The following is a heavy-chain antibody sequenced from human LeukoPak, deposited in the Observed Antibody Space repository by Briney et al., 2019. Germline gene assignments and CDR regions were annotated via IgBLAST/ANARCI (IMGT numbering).Heavy chain of an antibody. J-gene: IGHJ4*02. V-gene: IGHV3-33*01. CDR1: GFTFSSYG. CDR2: IWYDGSNK. Sequence: GGSLRFSCAASGFTFSSYGMHWVRQAPGKGLEWVAVIWYDGSNKYYADSVKGRFTISRDNSKNTLYLQMNSLRAEDTAVYYCARENNWNGYLDYWGQGTLVTVSS. CDR3: ARENNWNGYLDY. D-gene: IGHD1-20*01.